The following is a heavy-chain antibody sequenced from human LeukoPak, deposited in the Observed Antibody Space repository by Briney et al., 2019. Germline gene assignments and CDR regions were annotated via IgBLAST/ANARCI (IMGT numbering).Heavy chain of an antibody. CDR2: IIPILGIA. D-gene: IGHD3-22*01. V-gene: IGHV1-69*04. CDR3: ARALPLYYYDTTDAFDI. CDR1: GGTFSSYA. J-gene: IGHJ3*02. Sequence: SVKVSCKASGGTFSSYAISWVRQAPGQGLEWMGRIIPILGIANYAQKFRGRVTITADKSTSTAYMELSSLRSEDTAVYYCARALPLYYYDTTDAFDIWGQGTMVTVSS.